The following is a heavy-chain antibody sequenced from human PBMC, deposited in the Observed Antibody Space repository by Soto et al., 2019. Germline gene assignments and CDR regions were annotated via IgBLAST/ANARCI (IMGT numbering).Heavy chain of an antibody. V-gene: IGHV4-30-2*01. D-gene: IGHD2-15*01. CDR3: ARVQCGGGSCYFGAFDI. Sequence: QLQLQESGSGLVKPSQNLSLTCAVSGGSINSGGYSWSWIRQPPGKGLEWIGDIYHSGGTYHNPSLKSRVTISVDGSKNQLSLNLSSVTAAGTAMYYCARVQCGGGSCYFGAFDIWGQGIVVTVSS. J-gene: IGHJ3*02. CDR1: GGSINSGGYS. CDR2: IYHSGGT.